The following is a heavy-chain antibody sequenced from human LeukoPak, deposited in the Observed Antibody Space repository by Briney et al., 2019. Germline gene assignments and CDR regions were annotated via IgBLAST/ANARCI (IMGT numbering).Heavy chain of an antibody. D-gene: IGHD3-9*01. CDR3: ARLRYSGDAFDI. CDR2: IYYSGST. Sequence: SETLSLTCTVSGGSISSYYWSWIRQPPGKGLEWIGYIYYSGSTNYNPSLKSRVTISVDTSKNQFSLKLSSVTAADTAVYYCARLRYSGDAFDIWGQGTMVTVSS. J-gene: IGHJ3*02. CDR1: GGSISSYY. V-gene: IGHV4-59*01.